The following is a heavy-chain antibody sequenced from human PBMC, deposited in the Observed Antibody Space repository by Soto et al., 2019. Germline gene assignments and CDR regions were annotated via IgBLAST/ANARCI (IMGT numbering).Heavy chain of an antibody. V-gene: IGHV4-30-4*01. Sequence: QVQLQESGPGVVKPSQTLSLTCIVSGVSISSGDDYWSWIRQPPGKGLEWIGYIYSSGSTYCNPPLSSRATISADTSKNQFSLELTSVTAADTAVYYCARGGGYDYWGQGALVTVSS. CDR2: IYSSGST. D-gene: IGHD3-22*01. CDR3: ARGGGYDY. J-gene: IGHJ4*02. CDR1: GVSISSGDDY.